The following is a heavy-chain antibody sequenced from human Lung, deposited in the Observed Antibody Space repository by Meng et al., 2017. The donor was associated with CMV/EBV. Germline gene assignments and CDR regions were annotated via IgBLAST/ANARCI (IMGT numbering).Heavy chain of an antibody. CDR3: ARLTPTYSSATFDY. D-gene: IGHD2/OR15-2a*01. J-gene: IGHJ4*02. CDR1: GFSFSNYA. CDR2: ISGRGDDT. V-gene: IGHV3-23*01. Sequence: EVQLLESXXNLVQPGGXLRLSCAASGFSFSNYAMTWVRQAPGRGLEWVSTISGRGDDTYYADSGKGRFTISRDNSKNTLYLQMNSLRAEDTAIYYCARLTPTYSSATFDYWGPGTLVTVSS.